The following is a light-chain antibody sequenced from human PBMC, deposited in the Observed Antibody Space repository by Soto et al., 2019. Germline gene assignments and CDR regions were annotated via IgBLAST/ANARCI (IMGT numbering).Light chain of an antibody. J-gene: IGKJ2*01. Sequence: EIVMTQSPATLSVSPGERVTLSCRASQSVGNFLAWYQQKPGQAPRLFIYDSSTRATGVPVRFSGSASGTEFTLTISSLQSEDVAVYSCQQYSDRPYTFGQGTKLEIK. CDR3: QQYSDRPYT. V-gene: IGKV3-15*01. CDR2: DSS. CDR1: QSVGNF.